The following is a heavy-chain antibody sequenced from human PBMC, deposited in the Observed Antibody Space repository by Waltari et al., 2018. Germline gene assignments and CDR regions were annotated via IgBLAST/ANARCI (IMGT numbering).Heavy chain of an antibody. J-gene: IGHJ4*02. CDR1: GLTFSRYR. Sequence: EVQLVESGGGLVQPGGSLRLSCAASGLTFSRYRMSWVRQAPGKGLEWVANIKQDGSEKYYVDSVQGRFTISRDNAKNSLYLQMNSLRAEDTAVYYCARDRERTTMIVYWGQGTLVTVSS. CDR2: IKQDGSEK. V-gene: IGHV3-7*01. D-gene: IGHD3-22*01. CDR3: ARDRERTTMIVY.